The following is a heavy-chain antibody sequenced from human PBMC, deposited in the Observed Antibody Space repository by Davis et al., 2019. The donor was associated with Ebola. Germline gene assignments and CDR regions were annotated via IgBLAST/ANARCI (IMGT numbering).Heavy chain of an antibody. CDR1: GFSFSDYF. CDR2: ISNSGLTI. V-gene: IGHV3-11*04. Sequence: PGGSLRLSCETSGFSFSDYFMSWIRQAPGEGPEWIASISNSGLTIEYAASLKGRFTISRVNAENTLYLQMNSLRAEDTAVYYCAREQYYYGSGSYYYGMDVWGQGTTVTVSS. J-gene: IGHJ6*02. D-gene: IGHD3-10*01. CDR3: AREQYYYGSGSYYYGMDV.